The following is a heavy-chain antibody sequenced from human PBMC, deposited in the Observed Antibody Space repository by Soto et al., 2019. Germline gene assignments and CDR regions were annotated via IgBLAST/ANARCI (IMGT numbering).Heavy chain of an antibody. CDR1: GYSFSSYW. CDR3: ARRHYYDASDYFRFLGFDY. J-gene: IGHJ4*02. D-gene: IGHD3-22*01. CDR2: IYPGDSNT. Sequence: GESLKISCKGSGYSFSSYWIGWVRQMPGKGLEWMGIIYPGDSNTRYSPSFQGQVTISADRSISTAYLQWSSLKDSDTAMYYCARRHYYDASDYFRFLGFDYWGQGALVTVSS. V-gene: IGHV5-51*01.